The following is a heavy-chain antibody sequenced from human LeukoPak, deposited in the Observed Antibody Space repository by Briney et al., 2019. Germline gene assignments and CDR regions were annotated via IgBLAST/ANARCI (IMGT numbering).Heavy chain of an antibody. J-gene: IGHJ4*02. CDR3: ARSLAFDY. Sequence: GGSLRLSCAVSGFTFSSSWMSWVRQAPGKGLEWVSYISRSDGTIYYADSVKGRFTISRDNAKNSLFLQMNSLRAEDTAVYYCARSLAFDYWGQGTRVTVSS. V-gene: IGHV3-48*04. CDR2: ISRSDGTI. CDR1: GFTFSSSW.